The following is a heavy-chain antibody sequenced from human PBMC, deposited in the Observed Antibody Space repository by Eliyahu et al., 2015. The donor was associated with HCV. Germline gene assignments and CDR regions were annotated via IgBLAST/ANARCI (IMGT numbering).Heavy chain of an antibody. CDR2: VYWDDER. CDR3: VACGVGVDALEDAYDV. CDR1: GFSLSTSGVC. Sequence: QITLKESGPTVLRPTETLTLTCSFSGFSLSTSGVCVGWLRQSPGKAPQWLTAVYWDDERRYNSHLKTRLTITRATSKNEVSLTLTNVDPVDTGTYYCVACGVGVDALEDAYDVWGQGTKVIVFS. J-gene: IGHJ3*01. D-gene: IGHD1-1*01. V-gene: IGHV2-5*04.